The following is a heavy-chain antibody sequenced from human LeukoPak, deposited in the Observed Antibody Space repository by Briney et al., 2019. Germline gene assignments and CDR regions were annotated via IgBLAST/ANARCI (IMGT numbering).Heavy chain of an antibody. J-gene: IGHJ4*02. CDR3: ARNYYGSGSFYVHN. CDR1: SGSFGGYY. CDR2: IYHSGTT. V-gene: IGHV4-34*01. D-gene: IGHD3-10*01. Sequence: PSETLSLTCDVYSGSFGGYYWSWIRQPPGKGLEWIGFIYHSGTTHYNPSLKSRLTFSLDKSKNQFSLKLTSVTAADTALYYCARNYYGSGSFYVHNWGQGTLVTVSS.